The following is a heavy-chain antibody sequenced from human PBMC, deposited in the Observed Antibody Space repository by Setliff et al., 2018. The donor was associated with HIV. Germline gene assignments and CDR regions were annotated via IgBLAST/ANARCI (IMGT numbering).Heavy chain of an antibody. Sequence: NPSETLSLTCTVSGGSISSGGYYWSWIRQPAGKGLEWIGHIYTSGSTNYNPSLKSRVIISIDTSKNQFSLKLFSVTAADTAVYYCASRRGGGFLAWPDPYFDYWGQGTLVTVSS. CDR3: ASRRGGGFLAWPDPYFDY. CDR1: GGSISSGGYY. CDR2: IYTSGST. D-gene: IGHD3-3*01. J-gene: IGHJ4*02. V-gene: IGHV4-61*09.